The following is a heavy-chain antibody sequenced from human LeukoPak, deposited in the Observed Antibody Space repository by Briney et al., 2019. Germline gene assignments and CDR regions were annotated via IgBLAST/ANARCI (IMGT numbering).Heavy chain of an antibody. D-gene: IGHD2-2*01. CDR2: ISYDGSNK. Sequence: PGGSLRLSCAASGFTFSSYAMYWVRQAPGKGLEWVAVISYDGSNKYYADSVKGRFTISRDNSKNTLYLQMNSLRAEDTAVYYCARASPLRDDAFDIWGQGTMVTVSS. CDR3: ARASPLRDDAFDI. CDR1: GFTFSSYA. V-gene: IGHV3-30-3*01. J-gene: IGHJ3*02.